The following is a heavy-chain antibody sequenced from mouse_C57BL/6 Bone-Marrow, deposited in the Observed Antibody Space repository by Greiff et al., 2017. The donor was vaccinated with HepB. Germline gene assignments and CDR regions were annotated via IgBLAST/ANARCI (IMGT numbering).Heavy chain of an antibody. V-gene: IGHV1-81*01. CDR2: IYPRSGNT. Sequence: QVQLQQSGAELARPGASVKLSCKASGYTFTSYGISWVKQRTGQGLEWIGEIYPRSGNTYYNEKFKGKATLTADKSSSTAYMELRSLTSEDSAVYFCARKGLYDDYPAWFAYWGQGTLVTVSA. CDR1: GYTFTSYG. J-gene: IGHJ3*01. CDR3: ARKGLYDDYPAWFAY. D-gene: IGHD2-4*01.